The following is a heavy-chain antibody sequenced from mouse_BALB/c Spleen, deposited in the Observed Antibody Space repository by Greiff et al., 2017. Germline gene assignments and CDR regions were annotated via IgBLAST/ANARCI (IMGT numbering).Heavy chain of an antibody. CDR2: ISYDGSN. CDR1: GYSITSGYY. V-gene: IGHV3-6*02. J-gene: IGHJ2*01. D-gene: IGHD2-4*01. CDR3: ARGYDYDYYFDY. Sequence: EVKLMESGPGLVKPSQSLSLTCSVTGYSITSGYYWNWIRQFPGNKLEWMGYISYDGSNNYNPSLKNRISITRDTSKNQFFLKLNSVTTEDTATYYCARGYDYDYYFDYWGQGTTLTVSS.